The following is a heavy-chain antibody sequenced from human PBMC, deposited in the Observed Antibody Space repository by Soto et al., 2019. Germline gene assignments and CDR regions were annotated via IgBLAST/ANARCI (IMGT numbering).Heavy chain of an antibody. V-gene: IGHV3-15*01. D-gene: IGHD3-3*01. CDR3: SRVRFLDYLLTGGALDV. J-gene: IGHJ3*01. CDR1: GFTFSDAW. Sequence: GGSLRLSCAASGFTFSDAWMTWVRQAPGKGLEWVGRIKSKSEGGTTDYAAPVKGRFTISGDDSRNTLYLQMNSLKIEDTAIYYCSRVRFLDYLLTGGALDVWGQGTTVTVSS. CDR2: IKSKSEGGTT.